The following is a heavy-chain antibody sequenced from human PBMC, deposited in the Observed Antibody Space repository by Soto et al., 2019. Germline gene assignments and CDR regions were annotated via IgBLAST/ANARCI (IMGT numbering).Heavy chain of an antibody. CDR1: GFTFSSYA. J-gene: IGHJ4*02. CDR3: AKDRNYDQPASYYFDY. Sequence: GGSLRLSCAASGFTFSSYAMSWVRQAPGKGLEWVSAISGSGGSTYYADSVKGRFTISRDNSKNTLYLQMNSLRAEDTAVYYCAKDRNYDQPASYYFDYWGQGTLVTVSS. V-gene: IGHV3-23*01. D-gene: IGHD3-22*01. CDR2: ISGSGGST.